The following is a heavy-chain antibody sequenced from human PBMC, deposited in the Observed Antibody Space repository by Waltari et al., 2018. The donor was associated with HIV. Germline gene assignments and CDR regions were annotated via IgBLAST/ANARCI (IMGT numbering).Heavy chain of an antibody. Sequence: VESGGGLVEPGGSLTLSCRTSGFSFLQSSMNWVRRRPGTGLEWVASLKRDGTEPSYGDATEGRFTISRDNSANSVFLHIDRLKVEDTARYFCVRDDPGYLPIDYWGQGTVVSV. CDR2: LKRDGTEP. CDR3: VRDDPGYLPIDY. D-gene: IGHD6-25*01. V-gene: IGHV3-7*03. CDR1: GFSFLQSS. J-gene: IGHJ4*02.